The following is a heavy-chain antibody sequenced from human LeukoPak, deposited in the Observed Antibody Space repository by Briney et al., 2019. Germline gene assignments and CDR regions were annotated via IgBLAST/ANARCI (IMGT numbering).Heavy chain of an antibody. J-gene: IGHJ4*02. V-gene: IGHV3-49*03. CDR2: IRSKAYGGTT. Sequence: QTGGSLRLSCTASGFTFGDYAMSWFRQAPGKGLEWVGFIRSKAYGGTTEYAVSVKGRFTISRDDSRSIAYLQMDNLRTEDTGVYYCTRDEYGVGSNFFDYRGQGTLVTVST. D-gene: IGHD4-17*01. CDR1: GFTFGDYA. CDR3: TRDEYGVGSNFFDY.